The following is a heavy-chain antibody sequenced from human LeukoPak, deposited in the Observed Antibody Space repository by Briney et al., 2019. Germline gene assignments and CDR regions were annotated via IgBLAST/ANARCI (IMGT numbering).Heavy chain of an antibody. Sequence: ASVKVSCKASGYIFTSFYMHWVRQAPGQGLEWMGIINPSGGNTGYAQKFQGRVTITADESTSTAYMELSSLRSEDTAVYYCARDPGRDSSGRHDAFDIWGQGTMVTVSS. CDR1: GYIFTSFY. D-gene: IGHD3-22*01. J-gene: IGHJ3*02. CDR2: INPSGGNT. V-gene: IGHV1-46*01. CDR3: ARDPGRDSSGRHDAFDI.